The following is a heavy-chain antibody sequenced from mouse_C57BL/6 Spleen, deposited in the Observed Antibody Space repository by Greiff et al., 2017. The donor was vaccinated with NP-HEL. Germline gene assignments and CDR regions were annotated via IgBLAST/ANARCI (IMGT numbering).Heavy chain of an antibody. D-gene: IGHD1-1*01. CDR1: GYAFSSSW. V-gene: IGHV1-82*01. J-gene: IGHJ2*01. CDR3: ARSGHYGSSCDYFED. Sequence: QVQLQQSGPELVKPGASVKISCKASGYAFSSSWMNWVKQRPGKGLEWIGRIYPGDGDTNYNGKFKGKATLTADKSSSTAYMQLSSLTSEDSAVYFCARSGHYGSSCDYFEDWGQGTTLTVAA. CDR2: IYPGDGDT.